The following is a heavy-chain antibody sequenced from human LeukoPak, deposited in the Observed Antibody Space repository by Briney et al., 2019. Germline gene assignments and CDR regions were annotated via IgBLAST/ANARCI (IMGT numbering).Heavy chain of an antibody. J-gene: IGHJ6*02. V-gene: IGHV3-23*01. CDR3: AKDLAQQPHYYYYGMDV. D-gene: IGHD6-13*01. Sequence: GGSPRLSCAASGFTFSSYAMSWVRQAPGKGLEWVSAISGSGGSTYYADSVKGRFTISRDNSKNTLYLQMNSLRAEDTAVYYCAKDLAQQPHYYYYGMDVWGQGTTVTVSS. CDR1: GFTFSSYA. CDR2: ISGSGGST.